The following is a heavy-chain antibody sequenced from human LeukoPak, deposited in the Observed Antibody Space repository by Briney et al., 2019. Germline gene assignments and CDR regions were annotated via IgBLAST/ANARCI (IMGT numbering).Heavy chain of an antibody. Sequence: PGGSLSLSCEAAGFFFRDYPMGWVRRASGRRLGWVSGFSAGADVIFYADPVKGRFTISRDNSKNTLYLQMNSLRAEDSAEYYCAKSLLTTATGTGRAFDIWGQGTMVTVSA. J-gene: IGHJ3*02. CDR3: AKSLLTTATGTGRAFDI. V-gene: IGHV3-23*01. CDR2: FSAGADVI. CDR1: GFFFRDYP. D-gene: IGHD1-1*01.